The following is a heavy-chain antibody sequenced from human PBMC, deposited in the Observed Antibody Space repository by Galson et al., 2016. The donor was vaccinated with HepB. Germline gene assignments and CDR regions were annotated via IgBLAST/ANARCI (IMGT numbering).Heavy chain of an antibody. CDR1: GGSLNNYY. CDR3: ARPVHCSATTCSGNFHY. J-gene: IGHJ4*02. V-gene: IGHV4-34*01. CDR2: INVRGST. Sequence: TLSLTCAVYGGSLNNYYWHWIRQPPGKGLEWIGEINVRGSTTYNPSLKRRVSISIATSKNQFSLKLTSVTAADSAVYYCARPVHCSATTCSGNFHYWGQGTPVTVSA. D-gene: IGHD2-15*01.